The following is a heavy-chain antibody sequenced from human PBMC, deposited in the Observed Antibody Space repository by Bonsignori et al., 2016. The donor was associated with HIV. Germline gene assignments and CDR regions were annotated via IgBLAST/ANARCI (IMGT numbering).Heavy chain of an antibody. J-gene: IGHJ3*02. CDR3: ARMTNYYDSSDAFDI. D-gene: IGHD3-22*01. Sequence: SETLSLTCAVSGYSISSGYYWGWIRQPPGKGLEWIGSIYHSGSTYYNPSLKSRVTISVDTSKNQFSLKLSSVTAADTAVYYCARMTNYYDSSDAFDIWGQGTMVTVSS. CDR1: GYSISSGYY. V-gene: IGHV4-38-2*01. CDR2: IYHSGST.